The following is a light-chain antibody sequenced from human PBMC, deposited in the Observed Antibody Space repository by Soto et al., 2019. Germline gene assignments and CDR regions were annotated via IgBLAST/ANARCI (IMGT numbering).Light chain of an antibody. CDR1: QSVSTNY. CDR2: ATS. CDR3: QQYGDYNSPRYS. V-gene: IGKV3-20*01. Sequence: DIVLTQSPGTLSLSPGDRVTLSCRASQSVSTNYFSWYQQKPGQAPRLLIYATSSRAVGIPDRFSGSGSGTDFTLTISRREPEDFAMYYCQQYGDYNSPRYSFGQGTRLEI. J-gene: IGKJ2*03.